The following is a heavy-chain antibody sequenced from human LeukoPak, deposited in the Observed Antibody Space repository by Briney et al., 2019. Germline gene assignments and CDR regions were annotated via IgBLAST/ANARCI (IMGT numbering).Heavy chain of an antibody. V-gene: IGHV5-51*01. D-gene: IGHD3-22*01. J-gene: IGHJ6*02. CDR3: ARQFYYYDSMGASYYYYGMDV. CDR2: IYPGDSHT. Sequence: GESLKISCKGSGYSFTSCWIGWVRQMPGKGLEYMGIIYPGDSHTRYSPSFQGQVTISADKSISTAYLQWSSLKASDTAMYYCARQFYYYDSMGASYYYYGMDVWGQGTTVTVSS. CDR1: GYSFTSCW.